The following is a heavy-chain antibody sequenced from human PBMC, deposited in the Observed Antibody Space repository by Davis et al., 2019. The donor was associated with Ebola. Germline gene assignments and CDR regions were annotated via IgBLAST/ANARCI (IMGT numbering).Heavy chain of an antibody. V-gene: IGHV3-74*01. J-gene: IGHJ4*02. Sequence: PGGSLRLSCAASGFTFSSYWMHWVRQPPGKGLVWVSRVNIDATSASYADSVKGRFTISRDNANNTLYLQMNSLRAEDTAVYYCAREKVPGTVILDYWGQGNLVTVSS. CDR2: VNIDATSA. CDR1: GFTFSSYW. D-gene: IGHD6-19*01. CDR3: AREKVPGTVILDY.